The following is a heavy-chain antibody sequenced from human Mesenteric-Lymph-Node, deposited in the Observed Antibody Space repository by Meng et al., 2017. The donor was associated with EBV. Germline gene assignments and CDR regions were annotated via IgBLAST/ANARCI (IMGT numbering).Heavy chain of an antibody. CDR2: ISTYTGNT. CDR3: ARMIGSGSPFDY. CDR1: GYTFTNYG. Sequence: QVQLGQSGAEVKKPGASVKVSCKASGYTFTNYGLSWVRQAPGQGLEWMGWISTYTGNTNSAQKVQGRVTMTTDTSTSTAYMELRSLRSDDTAMYYCARMIGSGSPFDYWGQGTLVTVSS. J-gene: IGHJ4*02. D-gene: IGHD3-10*01. V-gene: IGHV1-18*01.